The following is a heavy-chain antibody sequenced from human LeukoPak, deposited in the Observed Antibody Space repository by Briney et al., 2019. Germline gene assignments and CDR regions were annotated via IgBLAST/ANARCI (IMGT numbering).Heavy chain of an antibody. V-gene: IGHV4-39*07. CDR3: ARDGSTTD. CDR1: GGSISSSSYY. D-gene: IGHD1-26*01. J-gene: IGHJ4*02. Sequence: SETLSLTCTVSGGSISSSSYYWGWIRQPPGKGLEWIGSIYYSGSTYYNPSLKSRVTISVDTSKNQFSLKLSSVTAADTAVYYCARDGSTTDWGQGTLVTVSS. CDR2: IYYSGST.